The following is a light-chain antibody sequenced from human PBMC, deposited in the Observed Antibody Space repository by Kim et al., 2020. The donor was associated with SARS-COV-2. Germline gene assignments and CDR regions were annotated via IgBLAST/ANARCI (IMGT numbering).Light chain of an antibody. J-gene: IGLJ3*02. V-gene: IGLV4-69*02. CDR3: QTWGSGMGV. Sequence: SVLLTCTLGDRHSSFAIALHQHQPEKGPRYLMKLNSDDRHSRGDGIPDRFSGSSAGSERYLTISSLQSEDEADYYCQTWGSGMGVFGGGTKLTVL. CDR1: DRHSSFA. CDR2: LNSDDRH.